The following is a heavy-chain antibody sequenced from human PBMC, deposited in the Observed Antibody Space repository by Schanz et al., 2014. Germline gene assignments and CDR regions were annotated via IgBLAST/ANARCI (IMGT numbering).Heavy chain of an antibody. V-gene: IGHV3-21*04. CDR2: ISSSGSYI. CDR1: GFTFSKYW. Sequence: EVQLVESGGGLVQPGGSLRLSCGGSGFTFSKYWMSWVRQAPGKGLEWVSSISSSGSYIHYADSVKGRFTISRDNAKNSLYLQMNSLRAEDTAVYYCAREQIMAAAGRVDYWGHGTLVTVSS. J-gene: IGHJ4*01. D-gene: IGHD6-13*01. CDR3: AREQIMAAAGRVDY.